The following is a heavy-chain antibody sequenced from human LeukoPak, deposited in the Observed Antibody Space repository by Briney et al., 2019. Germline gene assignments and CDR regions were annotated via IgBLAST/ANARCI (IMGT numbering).Heavy chain of an antibody. CDR1: GFPFRAYW. CDR2: ISPDGSRT. V-gene: IGHV3-7*01. J-gene: IGHJ4*02. Sequence: PGGSLRLSCEASGFPFRAYWMSWVRQAPGKGPEGVANISPDGSRTYFVDSVKGRFTISRDNARNSLYLQMTSVRVGDSAVYYCAKESSGADYYFDYWGQGTVVPVSS. CDR3: AKESSGADYYFDY. D-gene: IGHD3-22*01.